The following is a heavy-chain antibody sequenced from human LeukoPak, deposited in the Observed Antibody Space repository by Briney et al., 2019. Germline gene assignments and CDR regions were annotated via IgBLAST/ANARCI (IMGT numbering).Heavy chain of an antibody. D-gene: IGHD5-24*01. J-gene: IGHJ3*02. CDR3: ARDPTVEMAFDI. Sequence: ASVKVSCKASGYTFTGYYMHWVRHAPGQGLERMGGINLNSGGTNYAQKFQGRVPMTRDRSISTAYMELSRMRSDDKAVYYCARDPTVEMAFDIWGQGTMVTVSS. CDR2: INLNSGGT. CDR1: GYTFTGYY. V-gene: IGHV1-2*02.